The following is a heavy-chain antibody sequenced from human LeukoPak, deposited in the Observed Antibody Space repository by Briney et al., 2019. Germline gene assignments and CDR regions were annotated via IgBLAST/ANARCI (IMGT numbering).Heavy chain of an antibody. D-gene: IGHD6-19*01. V-gene: IGHV1-18*01. J-gene: IGHJ5*02. CDR3: ARLAVAVAGTFWFDP. CDR2: ISAYNGNT. CDR1: GYTFTSYG. Sequence: ASVKVSCKASGYTFTSYGISWVRQAPGQGLEWMGWISAYNGNTNYAQKLQGRVTMTTDTSTSTAYMELRSLRSDDTAVYYCARLAVAVAGTFWFDPWGQGTLVTVFS.